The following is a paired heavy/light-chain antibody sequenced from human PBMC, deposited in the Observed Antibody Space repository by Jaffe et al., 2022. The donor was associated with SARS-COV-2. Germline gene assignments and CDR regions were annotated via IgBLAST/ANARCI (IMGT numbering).Heavy chain of an antibody. J-gene: IGHJ3*01. CDR1: GGSITTSSYY. D-gene: IGHD1-26*01. CDR2: VYYTGST. Sequence: QLQLQESGPGLVKPSETLSLTCTVSGGSITTSSYYWGWIRQPPGKGLEWIGSVYYTGSTYYNPSLESRVTTSVDTSKNQFSLKLNSVTTADTAVYYCARRLGGGYWGGAFDVWGQGTMVTISS. CDR3: ARRLGGGYWGGAFDV. V-gene: IGHV4-39*01.
Light chain of an antibody. J-gene: IGLJ2*01. CDR2: DVN. CDR3: TSYTSANTLAV. Sequence: QSPLTQPASVSGSPGQSITISCTGVSNDVGAHNFVSWYQQHPGKAPKLMIYDVNNRPSGVSDRFSASKSGSTASLTISGLQAEDEADYYCTSYTSANTLAVFGGGTKLTVL. CDR1: SNDVGAHNF. V-gene: IGLV2-14*01.